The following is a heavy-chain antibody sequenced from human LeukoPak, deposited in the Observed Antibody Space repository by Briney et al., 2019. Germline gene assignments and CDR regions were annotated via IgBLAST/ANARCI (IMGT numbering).Heavy chain of an antibody. Sequence: GASVKVSCKASGGTFSSYAISWVRQAPGQGLEWMGGIFPIFGTANYAQKFQGRVTITADESTSTAYMELSSLRSEDTAVYYCAFTRAGRAFDIWGQGTMVTVSS. CDR3: AFTRAGRAFDI. D-gene: IGHD1-26*01. CDR1: GGTFSSYA. J-gene: IGHJ3*02. V-gene: IGHV1-69*13. CDR2: IFPIFGTA.